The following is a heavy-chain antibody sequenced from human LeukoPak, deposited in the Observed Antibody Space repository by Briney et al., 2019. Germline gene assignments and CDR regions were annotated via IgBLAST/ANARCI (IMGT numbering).Heavy chain of an antibody. CDR3: AKDRGYCSSTSCYTIFDY. D-gene: IGHD2-2*02. V-gene: IGHV3-30*02. CDR2: IRYDGSNK. J-gene: IGHJ4*02. CDR1: GFTVSSNY. Sequence: GGSLRLSCAASGFTVSSNYMSWVRQAPGKGLEWVAFIRYDGSNKYYADSVKGRFTISRDNSKNTLYLQMNSLRAEDTAVYYCAKDRGYCSSTSCYTIFDYWGQGTLVTVSS.